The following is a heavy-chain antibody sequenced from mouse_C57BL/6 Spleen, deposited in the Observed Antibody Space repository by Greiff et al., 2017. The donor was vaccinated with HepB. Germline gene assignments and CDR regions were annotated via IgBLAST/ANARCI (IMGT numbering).Heavy chain of an antibody. CDR1: GYTFTSYW. CDR2: IDPSDSYT. Sequence: QVQLQQPGAELVMPGASVKLSCKASGYTFTSYWMHWVKQRPGQGLEWIGEIDPSDSYTNYNQKFKGKSTLTVDKSSSTAYMQLSSLTSEDSAVYYCARWGYYYGSFAYWGQGTLVTVSA. D-gene: IGHD1-1*01. V-gene: IGHV1-69*01. J-gene: IGHJ3*01. CDR3: ARWGYYYGSFAY.